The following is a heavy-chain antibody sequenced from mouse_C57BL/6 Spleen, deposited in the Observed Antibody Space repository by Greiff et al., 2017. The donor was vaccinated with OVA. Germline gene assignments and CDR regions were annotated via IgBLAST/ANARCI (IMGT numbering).Heavy chain of an antibody. CDR2: INYDGSST. J-gene: IGHJ3*01. CDR1: GFTFSDYY. CDR3: ARVDYSGCAY. V-gene: IGHV5-16*01. D-gene: IGHD1-1*01. Sequence: EVKLMESEGGLVQPGSSMKLSCTASGFTFSDYYMAWVRQVPEKGLEWVANINYDGSSTYYLDSLKSRFIISRDNAKNILYLQMSSLKSEDTATYYCARVDYSGCAYWGQGTLVTVSA.